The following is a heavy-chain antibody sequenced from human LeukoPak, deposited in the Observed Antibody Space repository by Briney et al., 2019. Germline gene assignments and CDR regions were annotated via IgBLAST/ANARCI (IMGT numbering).Heavy chain of an antibody. D-gene: IGHD3-10*01. V-gene: IGHV6-1*01. CDR3: ARGITMVRGVIIKGFDY. J-gene: IGHJ4*02. CDR2: TYYRSKWYN. CDR1: GDSVSSNSAA. Sequence: SQTLSLTCAISGDSVSSNSAAWNWIRQSPSRGLEWLGRTYYRSKWYNDYAVSVKSRITINPDTSKNQFSLQLNSVTPEDTAVYYCARGITMVRGVIIKGFDYWGQGTLVTVSP.